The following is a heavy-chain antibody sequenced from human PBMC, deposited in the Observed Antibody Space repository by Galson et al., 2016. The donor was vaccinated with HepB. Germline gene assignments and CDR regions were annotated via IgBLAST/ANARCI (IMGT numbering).Heavy chain of an antibody. CDR2: VSPDASEN. D-gene: IGHD2-21*01. J-gene: IGHJ3*02. CDR3: ARARVVRGIYDAFNM. CDR1: GFTFSSFT. V-gene: IGHV3-30*04. Sequence: SLRLPCAASGFTFSSFTLHWVRRTPGKGLEWLALVSPDASENYYADSVKGRFTVSRDNSRNTLYLQMYSLRPGDTAFYYCARARVVRGIYDAFNMWGQGTVVTVSS.